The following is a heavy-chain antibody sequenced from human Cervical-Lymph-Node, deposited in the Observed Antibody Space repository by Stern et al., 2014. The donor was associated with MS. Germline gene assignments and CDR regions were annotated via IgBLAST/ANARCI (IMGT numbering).Heavy chain of an antibody. CDR1: GFTFSSYG. V-gene: IGHV3-33*01. CDR2: IWYDGSNK. Sequence: VQLLESGGGVVQPGRSLRLSCAASGFTFSSYGMHWVRQAPGQGLEWVAVIWYDGSNKYYADSVKGPFTISRDNSKNTLYLQMNSLRAEDTAVYYCARAADGDLYYFDYWGQGTLVTVSS. CDR3: ARAADGDLYYFDY. J-gene: IGHJ4*02. D-gene: IGHD4-17*01.